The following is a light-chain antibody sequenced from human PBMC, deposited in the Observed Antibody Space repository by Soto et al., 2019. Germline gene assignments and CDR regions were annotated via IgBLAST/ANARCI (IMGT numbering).Light chain of an antibody. Sequence: QCALTQPASVSGSPGQSITISWTGTSSDVGGYNYVSWYQHHPGKAPKLIIYDVSNRPSGVSIRFSGSKSDNTASLTISGLQPEDEADYHCSSYTTSNTRQIVFGTGTKLTVL. CDR3: SSYTTSNTRQIV. J-gene: IGLJ1*01. CDR2: DVS. V-gene: IGLV2-14*03. CDR1: SSDVGGYNY.